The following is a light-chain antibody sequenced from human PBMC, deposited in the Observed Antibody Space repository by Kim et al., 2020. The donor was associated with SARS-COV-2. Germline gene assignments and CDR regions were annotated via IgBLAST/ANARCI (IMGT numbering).Light chain of an antibody. J-gene: IGLJ2*01. Sequence: ALDKPVRITCQVDSLRNYYASWYQQKPGQAPVLVIYGKNNRPSGIADRLSGSSSGDTASLTITGAQAEDEADYYCNSRDSSGNRLVFGGGTQLTVL. CDR3: NSRDSSGNRLV. CDR2: GKN. CDR1: SLRNYY. V-gene: IGLV3-19*01.